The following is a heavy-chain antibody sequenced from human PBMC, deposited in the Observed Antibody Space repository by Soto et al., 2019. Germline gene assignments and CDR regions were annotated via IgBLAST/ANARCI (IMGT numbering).Heavy chain of an antibody. J-gene: IGHJ6*02. V-gene: IGHV3-48*02. CDR3: ARDHGGSTWFVGIYYYFGVDV. CDR2: ISGSSDTI. D-gene: IGHD6-13*01. CDR1: EFTRSSYN. Sequence: GGPMRLSCAASEFTRSSYNMNWVSKAPGKGLEWVSYISGSSDTIYYADSVKGRFTISRDNAKNSLYLQMDSLRDEDTAVYYCARDHGGSTWFVGIYYYFGVDVWGQGTTVTVSS.